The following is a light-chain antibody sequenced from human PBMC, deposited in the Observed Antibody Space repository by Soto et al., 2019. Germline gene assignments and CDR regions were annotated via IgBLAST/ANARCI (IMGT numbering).Light chain of an antibody. CDR3: QNYDSSPYT. J-gene: IGKJ2*01. Sequence: EIVLTQSPATLSLSPGERATLSCRASQSVTRYLAWYQQRPGQTPRLLIYDASNRATGIPARFSGSGSGTDFTLSISSLEPEDFAVYYCQNYDSSPYTFGQGTKLEIK. CDR2: DAS. CDR1: QSVTRY. V-gene: IGKV3-11*01.